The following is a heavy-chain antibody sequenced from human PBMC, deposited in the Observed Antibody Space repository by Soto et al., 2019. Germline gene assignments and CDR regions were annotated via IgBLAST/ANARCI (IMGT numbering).Heavy chain of an antibody. CDR1: GFTFTNSA. V-gene: IGHV1-58*02. D-gene: IGHD3-22*01. Sequence: QMQLVQSGPEVKKPGTSVKVSCKTSGFTFTNSAIQWVRQARGQRLEWMGWIVVGSGNTNSALKFQERVTITRDTSTSTVYMELSSLRFEDTAVYYCTADDLTVVIWGQGTLVTVSS. J-gene: IGHJ4*02. CDR3: TADDLTVVI. CDR2: IVVGSGNT.